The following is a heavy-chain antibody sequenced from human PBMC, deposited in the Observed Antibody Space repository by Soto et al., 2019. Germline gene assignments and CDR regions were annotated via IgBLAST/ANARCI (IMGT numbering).Heavy chain of an antibody. J-gene: IGHJ6*03. CDR2: MNPNSGNT. D-gene: IGHD3-3*01. CDR1: GYTFTSYD. V-gene: IGHV1-8*01. Sequence: ASVKVSCKASGYTFTSYDINWVRQATGQGLGGMGWMNPNSGNTGYAQKFQGRVTMTRNTSISTAYMELSSLRSEDTAVYYCARGPYDFWSGYDAYYYYMDVWGKGTTVTVSS. CDR3: ARGPYDFWSGYDAYYYYMDV.